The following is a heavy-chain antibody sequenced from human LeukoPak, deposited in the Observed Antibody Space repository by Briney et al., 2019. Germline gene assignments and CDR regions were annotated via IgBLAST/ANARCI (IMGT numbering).Heavy chain of an antibody. CDR1: GFTVSSNY. D-gene: IGHD4-17*01. V-gene: IGHV3-66*01. J-gene: IGHJ5*02. CDR3: ARDPYGDYAWFDP. CDR2: IYSGGST. Sequence: GGSLRLSCAASGFTVSSNYMSWVRQAPGKGLEWVSVIYSGGSTYYADSVKGRFTISRDNSKNTLYLQMNSLRAEDTAVYYCARDPYGDYAWFDPWGQGTLVTVSS.